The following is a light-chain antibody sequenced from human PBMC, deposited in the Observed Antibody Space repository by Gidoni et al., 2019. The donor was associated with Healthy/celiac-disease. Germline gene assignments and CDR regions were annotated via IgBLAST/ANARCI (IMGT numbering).Light chain of an antibody. Sequence: QSALTQPASVSGSPGQSITISCTGTSSDVGGYNYVSWYQQHPGKAPKLMIYEVSNQPSGVSNRFSGSKSGNTASLTISGLQAEDEADYYCSSYTSSSTLGGVVFGGGTKLTVL. CDR1: SSDVGGYNY. J-gene: IGLJ2*01. CDR2: EVS. V-gene: IGLV2-14*01. CDR3: SSYTSSSTLGGVV.